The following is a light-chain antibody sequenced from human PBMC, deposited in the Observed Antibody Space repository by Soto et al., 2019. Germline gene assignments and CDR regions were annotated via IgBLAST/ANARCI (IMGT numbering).Light chain of an antibody. J-gene: IGKJ1*01. CDR1: QSGGSTY. V-gene: IGKV3-20*01. CDR2: GAS. Sequence: PGERATLSCRARQSGGSTYLAWYQQRPGQAPRLLIYGASSRASGIPARFSGSGSETDFTLTISRLESEDFAVYYCQQYGNSPQTFGQGTKVDI. CDR3: QQYGNSPQT.